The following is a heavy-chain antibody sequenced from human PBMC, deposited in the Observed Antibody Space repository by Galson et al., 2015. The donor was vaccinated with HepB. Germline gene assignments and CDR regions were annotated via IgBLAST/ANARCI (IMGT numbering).Heavy chain of an antibody. CDR3: AKEVRNSGSYYGVSSKPPPGFDY. J-gene: IGHJ4*02. CDR1: GSTFSSYA. Sequence: SLRLSCAASGSTFSSYAMSWVRQAPGKGLEWVSAISGSGGSTYYADSVKGRFTISRDNSKNTLYLQMNSLRAEDTAVYYCAKEVRNSGSYYGVSSKPPPGFDYWGQGTLVTVSS. CDR2: ISGSGGST. V-gene: IGHV3-23*01. D-gene: IGHD1-26*01.